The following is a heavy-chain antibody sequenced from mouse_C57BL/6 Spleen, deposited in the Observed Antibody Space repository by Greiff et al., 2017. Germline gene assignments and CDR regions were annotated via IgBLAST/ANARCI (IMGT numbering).Heavy chain of an antibody. CDR3: TRTPYFDV. V-gene: IGHV14-4*01. J-gene: IGHJ1*03. CDR1: GFNIKDDY. CDR2: IDPENGDT. Sequence: VQLQQSGAELVRPGASVKLSCTASGFNIKDDYMHWVKQRPEQGLEWIGWIDPENGDTEYASKFQGKATITADTSSNTAYLQLSSLTSEDTAVYYCTRTPYFDVWGTGTTVTVSS.